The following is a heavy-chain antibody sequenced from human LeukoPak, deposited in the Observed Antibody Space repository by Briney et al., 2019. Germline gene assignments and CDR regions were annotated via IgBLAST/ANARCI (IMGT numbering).Heavy chain of an antibody. CDR2: INPNSGGT. D-gene: IGHD3-16*02. V-gene: IGHV1-2*06. CDR1: GYTFTGYY. Sequence: GASVKVSCKASGYTFTGYYMHWVRQAPGQGLEWMGRINPNSGGTNYAQKFQGRVTMTRDTSISTAYMELSRLRSDDTAVYYCARDTFGGVIAPFDYWGQGTLVTVSS. CDR3: ARDTFGGVIAPFDY. J-gene: IGHJ4*02.